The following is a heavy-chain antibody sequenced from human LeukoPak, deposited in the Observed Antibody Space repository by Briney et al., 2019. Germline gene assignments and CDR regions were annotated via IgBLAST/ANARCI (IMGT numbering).Heavy chain of an antibody. D-gene: IGHD1-7*01. CDR3: ARSAHSTTSLIDY. CDR1: GYTFTANY. Sequence: GASVKLSCKASGYTFTANYMRWVRQAPGQGLEWMGWINPNSGGTNYAQKFQGRVTMTRDTSISTAYMELSRLRSDDTAVYYCARSAHSTTSLIDYWGQGTLVTVSS. CDR2: INPNSGGT. J-gene: IGHJ4*02. V-gene: IGHV1-2*02.